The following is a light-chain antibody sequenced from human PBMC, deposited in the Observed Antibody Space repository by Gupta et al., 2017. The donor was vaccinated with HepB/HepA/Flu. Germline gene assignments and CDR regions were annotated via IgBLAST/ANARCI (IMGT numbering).Light chain of an antibody. V-gene: IGLV1-44*01. J-gene: IGLJ3*02. CDR1: SSNIGSNT. CDR3: AAWDDSLNGWV. Sequence: QSVLTQPPSASGTPGQRVTISCSGSSSNIGSNTVNWYQQLPGTAPKLLNYSNNQRPSEVPDRYSGSKSGTSASLAISGLQSEDEADYYCAAWDDSLNGWVFGGGTKLTVL. CDR2: SNN.